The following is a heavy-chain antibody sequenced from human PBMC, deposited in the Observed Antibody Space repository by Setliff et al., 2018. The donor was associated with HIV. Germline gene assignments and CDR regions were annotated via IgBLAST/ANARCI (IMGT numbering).Heavy chain of an antibody. CDR3: ARGSRSPLVNKFRVTPAFDY. CDR2: ISHGGST. J-gene: IGHJ4*01. Sequence: PSETLSLTCAVYGGSFSGHYWSWIRQTPGKGLEWIGDISHGGSTNYNPSLKSRVTISVDTSKNQFSLRLTSVTAADTAVYFCARGSRSPLVNKFRVTPAFDYWGQGTLVTVSS. D-gene: IGHD2-21*02. V-gene: IGHV4-34*01. CDR1: GGSFSGHY.